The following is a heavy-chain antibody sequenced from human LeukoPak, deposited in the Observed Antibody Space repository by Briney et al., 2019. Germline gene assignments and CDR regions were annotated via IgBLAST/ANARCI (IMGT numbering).Heavy chain of an antibody. CDR3: VKDWFHATDY. Sequence: GGSLRLSCAASGFTFNIAWMYWVRQAPGKGLVWVSRITSDGTTTYAESVKGRFTISRDNAKNTIYLQMNSLRAEDTAVYYCVKDWFHATDYWGQGTPVTVSS. CDR1: GFTFNIAW. V-gene: IGHV3-74*01. CDR2: ITSDGTT. J-gene: IGHJ4*02. D-gene: IGHD2/OR15-2a*01.